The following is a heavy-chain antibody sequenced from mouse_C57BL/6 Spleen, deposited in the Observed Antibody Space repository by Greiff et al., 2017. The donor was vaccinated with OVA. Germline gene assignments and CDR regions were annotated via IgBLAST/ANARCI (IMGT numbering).Heavy chain of an antibody. CDR3: ARPGDGLDYYARDY. V-gene: IGHV1-64*01. CDR1: GYTFTSYW. CDR2: IHPNSGST. J-gene: IGHJ4*01. D-gene: IGHD2-3*01. Sequence: VQLQQPGAELVKPGASVKLSCKASGYTFTSYWMHWVKQRPGQGLEWIGMIHPNSGSTNYNEKFKSKATLTVDKSSSTAYMQLSSLTSEDSAVYYCARPGDGLDYYARDYWGQGTSVTVAS.